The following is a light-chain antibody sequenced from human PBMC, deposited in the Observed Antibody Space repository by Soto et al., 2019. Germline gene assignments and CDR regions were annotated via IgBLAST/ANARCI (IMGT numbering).Light chain of an antibody. CDR3: QQYSHLVT. V-gene: IGKV1-5*01. Sequence: IQMTQSPSTLSAPVGDRVTITCQASQTISTLLAWFQHKPGKAPNLLIYDASNLESGVPSRFSGSGSGTEFTLTISSLQSDDSATYFCQQYSHLVTLGQRTKLEIK. CDR1: QTISTL. CDR2: DAS. J-gene: IGKJ2*01.